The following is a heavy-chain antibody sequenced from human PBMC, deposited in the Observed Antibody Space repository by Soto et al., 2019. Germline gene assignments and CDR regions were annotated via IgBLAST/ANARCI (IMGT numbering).Heavy chain of an antibody. CDR3: ARLKSELELLVGYWGQGTLVTVSSGKGTQASILGATHAGQSDY. D-gene: IGHD1-7*01. CDR1: GFPFSDYY. Sequence: GGSLRLSCAASGFPFSDYYMSWIRQAPGKGLEWVSYISSSGSTIYYADSVKGRFTISRDNAKNSLYLQMNSLRAEDTAVYYCARLKSELELLVGYWGQGTLVTVSSGKGTQASILGATHAGQSDYWGQGTLVTVSS. CDR2: ISSSGSTI. J-gene: IGHJ4*02. V-gene: IGHV3-11*01.